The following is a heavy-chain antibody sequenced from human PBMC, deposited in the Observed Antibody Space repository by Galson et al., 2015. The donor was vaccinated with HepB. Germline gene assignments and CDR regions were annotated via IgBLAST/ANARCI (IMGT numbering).Heavy chain of an antibody. CDR2: INSDGSST. CDR3: ARAGHLYSSGWSNDY. D-gene: IGHD6-19*01. CDR1: GFTFSSYW. J-gene: IGHJ4*02. V-gene: IGHV3-74*01. Sequence: SLRLSCAASGFTFSSYWMHWVRQAPGKGLVWVSRINSDGSSTSYADSVKGRFTISRDNAKNTLYLQMNSLRAEDTAVYYCARAGHLYSSGWSNDYWGQGTLVTVSS.